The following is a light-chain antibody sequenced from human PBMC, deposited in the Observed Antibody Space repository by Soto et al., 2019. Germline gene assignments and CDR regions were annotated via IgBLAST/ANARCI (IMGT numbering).Light chain of an antibody. Sequence: QSVLTQSPSVSAAPGQKVTISCSGSSSNIGNNYVSWYQQLPGTAPKLLIYENNKRPSGIPDRFSGSKSGTSATLGITGLQTGDEADYYCGTWDSILSAVVFGGGTKLTVL. J-gene: IGLJ2*01. CDR2: ENN. CDR3: GTWDSILSAVV. CDR1: SSNIGNNY. V-gene: IGLV1-51*02.